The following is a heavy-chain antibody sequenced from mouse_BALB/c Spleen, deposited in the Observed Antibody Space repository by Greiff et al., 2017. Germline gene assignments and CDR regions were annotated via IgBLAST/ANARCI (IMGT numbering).Heavy chain of an antibody. CDR2: IWAGGST. J-gene: IGHJ4*01. D-gene: IGHD2-14*01. CDR3: ARDRDSYYYRYDAMYY. V-gene: IGHV2-9*02. Sequence: VQLKESGPGLVAPSQSLSITCTVSGFSLTSYGVHWVRQPPGKGLEWLGVIWAGGSTIYNSALMSRLSISKDNSKSQVFLKMNSLQTDDTAMYYCARDRDSYYYRYDAMYYWGQGTSVTVSS. CDR1: GFSLTSYG.